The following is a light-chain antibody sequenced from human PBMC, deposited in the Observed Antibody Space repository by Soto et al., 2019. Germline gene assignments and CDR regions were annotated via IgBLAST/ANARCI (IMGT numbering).Light chain of an antibody. Sequence: QAVVTQEPSLTVSPGGTVTLTCGSSTGAVTSSLYPYWFQQKPGQAPRTLIYDTSDKHPWTPARFSGSLLGGKAAPTLTGAQPEDGAEFYCLLAYGGGGRFFGTGTKVTVL. V-gene: IGLV7-46*01. CDR3: LLAYGGGGRF. J-gene: IGLJ1*01. CDR2: DTS. CDR1: TGAVTSSLY.